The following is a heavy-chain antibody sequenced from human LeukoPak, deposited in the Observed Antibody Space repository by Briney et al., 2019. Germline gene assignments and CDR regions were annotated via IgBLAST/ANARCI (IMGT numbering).Heavy chain of an antibody. Sequence: GGSLRLSCAASGFTFSSYAMHWVRQAPGKGLEWVAFMWSDGSNRFYADSVKGRFTISRDNSKNTLYLQMNSLRAEDTAVYYCAKSLSSRGVIIPKTSRYFDSWGQGTLVTVSS. CDR2: MWSDGSNR. D-gene: IGHD3-10*01. V-gene: IGHV3-30*02. J-gene: IGHJ4*02. CDR3: AKSLSSRGVIIPKTSRYFDS. CDR1: GFTFSSYA.